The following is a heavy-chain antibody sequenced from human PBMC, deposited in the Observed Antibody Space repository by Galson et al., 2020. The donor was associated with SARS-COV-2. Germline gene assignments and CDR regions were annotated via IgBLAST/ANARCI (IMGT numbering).Heavy chain of an antibody. V-gene: IGHV3-7*01. CDR2: IKPDGSEK. J-gene: IGHJ3*02. D-gene: IGHD3-22*01. CDR3: ARGDFSDSSGYFSDAFDI. Sequence: TGGSLRLSCAASGFTFSSYWMSWVRQAPGKGLEWVANIKPDGSEKYCVDSVKGRFTISRDNAKNSLYLQMNSLRAEDTAVYYCARGDFSDSSGYFSDAFDIWGQGAMVTVSS. CDR1: GFTFSSYW.